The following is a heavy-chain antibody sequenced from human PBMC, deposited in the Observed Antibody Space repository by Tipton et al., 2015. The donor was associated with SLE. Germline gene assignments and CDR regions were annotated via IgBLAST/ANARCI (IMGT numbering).Heavy chain of an antibody. CDR1: GDSISSGGYY. Sequence: TLSLTCTVSGDSISSGGYYWTWIRQHPGKGLEWIGYIYDRGSTNYDPSLRSRVTMSVDTSKNQFSLKLTSVTAADTAVYYCARGGVGGYDYFDYWGQGALVTVSS. CDR2: IYDRGST. V-gene: IGHV4-31*03. J-gene: IGHJ4*02. CDR3: ARGGVGGYDYFDY. D-gene: IGHD5-12*01.